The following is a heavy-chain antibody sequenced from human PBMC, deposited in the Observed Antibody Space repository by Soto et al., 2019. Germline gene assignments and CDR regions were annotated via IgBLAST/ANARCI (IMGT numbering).Heavy chain of an antibody. CDR2: IYHTGST. D-gene: IGHD2-21*01. CDR3: ARDSGGGADY. Sequence: QVQLQGSGTGLLKPSGTLSLTCAVSGGSISSSNWWSWVRQPPGKGLEWIGEIYHTGSTTYNPSLNSRVTISVDESTNHFSLELSSVTAADTAVYYCARDSGGGADYWGQGTLVTVSS. V-gene: IGHV4-4*02. J-gene: IGHJ4*02. CDR1: GGSISSSNW.